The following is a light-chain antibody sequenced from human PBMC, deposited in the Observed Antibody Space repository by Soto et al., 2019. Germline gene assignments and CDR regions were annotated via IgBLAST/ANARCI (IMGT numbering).Light chain of an antibody. CDR1: SGDVDAFDY. CDR3: TSFTSSSTQV. J-gene: IGLJ1*01. Sequence: QPASVSGSPGQSITISCTGTSGDVDAFDYVSWYQQHPGKAPKLIIFEVNDRPSGVSDRFSGSKSGSTASLTISGLQAEDEADYFCTSFTSSSTQVFGTGTKLTVL. CDR2: EVN. V-gene: IGLV2-14*01.